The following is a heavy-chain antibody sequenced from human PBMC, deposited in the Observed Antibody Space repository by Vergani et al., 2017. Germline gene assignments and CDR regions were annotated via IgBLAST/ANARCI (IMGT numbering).Heavy chain of an antibody. CDR2: IYPGDSDT. CDR1: EYSFGNYW. CDR3: ARHTTYTDS. Sequence: EVELVQSGPEMRKPGESLKISCKGSEYSFGNYWIGWVSQMPGKGLEWMGIIYPGDSDTRYSPSFQGQVAISADKSISTAFLQWDSLKATDTALYYCARHTTYTDSWGQGTLVTVSS. J-gene: IGHJ4*02. D-gene: IGHD1-1*01. V-gene: IGHV5-51*01.